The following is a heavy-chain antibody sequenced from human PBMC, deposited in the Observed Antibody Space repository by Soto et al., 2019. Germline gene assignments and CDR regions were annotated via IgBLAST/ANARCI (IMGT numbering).Heavy chain of an antibody. CDR1: GYTFTSYY. D-gene: IGHD3-3*01. CDR3: AIFRVYYDFWSGYYTWYYYGMDV. CDR2: ISGYNGNT. J-gene: IGHJ6*02. V-gene: IGHV1-18*01. Sequence: GASVKVSCKASGYTFTSYYISWVRQAPGQGLEWMGWISGYNGNTNYAQKLQGRVTMTTDTSTSTAYMELRSLRSDDTAVYYCAIFRVYYDFWSGYYTWYYYGMDVWGQGTTVTVSS.